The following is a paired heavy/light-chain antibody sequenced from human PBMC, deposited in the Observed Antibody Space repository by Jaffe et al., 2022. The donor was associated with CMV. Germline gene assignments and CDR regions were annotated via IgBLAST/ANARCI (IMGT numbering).Heavy chain of an antibody. V-gene: IGHV3-49*04. CDR3: TIETEPYYDSSGYHVPPDY. J-gene: IGHJ4*02. CDR2: IRSKAYGGTT. Sequence: EVQLVESGGGLVQPGRSLRLSCTASGFTFGDYAMSWVRQAPGKGLEWVGFIRSKAYGGTTEYAASVKGRFTISRDDSKSIAYLQMNSLKTEDTAVYYCTIETEPYYDSSGYHVPPDYWGQGTLVTVSS. CDR1: GFTFGDYA. D-gene: IGHD3-22*01.
Light chain of an antibody. J-gene: IGKJ2*01. CDR2: KVS. V-gene: IGKV2-30*01. CDR3: MQGTHWPYT. CDR1: QSLVYSDGNTY. Sequence: DVVMTQSPLSLPVTLGQPASISCRSSQSLVYSDGNTYLNWFQQRPGQSPRRLIYKVSNRDSGVPDRFSGSGSGTDFTLKISRVEAEDVGVYYCMQGTHWPYTFGQGTKLEIK.